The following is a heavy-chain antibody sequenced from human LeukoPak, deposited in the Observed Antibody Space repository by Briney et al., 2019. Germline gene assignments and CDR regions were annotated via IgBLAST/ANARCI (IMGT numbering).Heavy chain of an antibody. CDR2: IYYSGST. Sequence: SETLSLTCTVSGGSISSSSYYWGWIRQPPGKVPEWIGSIYYSGSTNYNPSLKSRVTISVDTSKNQFSLKLSSVTAADTAVYYCASCIVDTATWFDPWGQGTLVTVSS. CDR3: ASCIVDTATWFDP. V-gene: IGHV4-39*07. J-gene: IGHJ5*02. CDR1: GGSISSSSYY. D-gene: IGHD5-18*01.